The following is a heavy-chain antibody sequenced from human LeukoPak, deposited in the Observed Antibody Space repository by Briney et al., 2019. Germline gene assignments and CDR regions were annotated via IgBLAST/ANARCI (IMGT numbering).Heavy chain of an antibody. J-gene: IGHJ6*03. D-gene: IGHD6-13*01. CDR1: GGSISSYY. CDR2: IYYSGST. V-gene: IGHV4-59*01. Sequence: PSETLSLTCTVSGGSISSYYWSWIRQPPGKGLEWIGYIYYSGSTNYNPSLKSRVTISVDTSKNQFSLKLSSVTAADTAAYYCARAYSTNYYMDVWGKGTTATVSS. CDR3: ARAYSTNYYMDV.